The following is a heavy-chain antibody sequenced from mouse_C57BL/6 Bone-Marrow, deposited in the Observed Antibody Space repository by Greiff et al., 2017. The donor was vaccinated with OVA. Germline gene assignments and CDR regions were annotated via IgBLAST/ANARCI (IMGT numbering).Heavy chain of an antibody. CDR2: IYPSDSET. CDR1: GYTFTSYW. CDR3: ARRAQATCAMDY. V-gene: IGHV1-61*01. J-gene: IGHJ4*01. D-gene: IGHD3-2*02. Sequence: QVQLQQPGAELVRPGSSVKLSCKASGYTFTSYWMDWVKQRPGQGLEWIGNIYPSDSETHYNQKFKDKATLTVDKSSSTAYMQLSSLTSEDSAVYYCARRAQATCAMDYWGQGTSVTVSS.